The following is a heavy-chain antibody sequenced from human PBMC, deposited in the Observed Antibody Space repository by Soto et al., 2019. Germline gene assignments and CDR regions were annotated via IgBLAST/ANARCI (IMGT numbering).Heavy chain of an antibody. CDR3: AKESIDIVVVPAAMDGLGYFDY. D-gene: IGHD2-2*01. CDR2: ISYDGSNK. Sequence: GGSLRLSCAASGFTFSSYGMHWVRQAPGKGLEWVAVISYDGSNKYYADSVKGRFTISRDNSKNTLYLQMNSLRAEDTAVYYCAKESIDIVVVPAAMDGLGYFDYWGQGTLVTVSS. J-gene: IGHJ4*02. V-gene: IGHV3-30*18. CDR1: GFTFSSYG.